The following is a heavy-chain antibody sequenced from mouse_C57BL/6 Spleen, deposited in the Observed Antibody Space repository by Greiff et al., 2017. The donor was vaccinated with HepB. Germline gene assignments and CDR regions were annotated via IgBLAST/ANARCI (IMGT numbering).Heavy chain of an antibody. CDR3: ARPQATTWFAY. J-gene: IGHJ3*01. D-gene: IGHD3-2*02. CDR2: IDPSDSYT. V-gene: IGHV1-50*01. Sequence: VQLQQSGAELVKPGASVKLSCKASGYTFTSYWMQWVKQRPGQGLEWIGEIDPSDSYTNYNQKFKGKATLTVDTSSSTAYMQLSSLTSEDSAVYYCARPQATTWFAYWGQGTLVTVSA. CDR1: GYTFTSYW.